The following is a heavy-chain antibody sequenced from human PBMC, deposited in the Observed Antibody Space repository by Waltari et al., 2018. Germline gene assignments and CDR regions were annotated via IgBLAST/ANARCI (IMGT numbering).Heavy chain of an antibody. CDR3: ARLPDYVWGSKRAFDI. J-gene: IGHJ3*02. V-gene: IGHV1-2*02. CDR1: GYTFTGYY. D-gene: IGHD3-16*01. Sequence: QVQLVQSGAEVKKPGASVKVSCKASGYTFTGYYMHWVRQAPGQGLGWMGWINPNSVGTNYAQKFQGRGTMTRDTSISTAYMELSRLRSDDTAVYYCARLPDYVWGSKRAFDIWGQGTMVTVSS. CDR2: INPNSVGT.